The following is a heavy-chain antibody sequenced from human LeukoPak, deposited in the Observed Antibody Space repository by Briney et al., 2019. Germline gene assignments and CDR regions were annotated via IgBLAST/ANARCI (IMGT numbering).Heavy chain of an antibody. CDR3: AREYYYDSSGYYDY. CDR1: GGTLSSYA. V-gene: IGHV1-69*13. Sequence: SVKVSCKASGGTLSSYAISWVRQAPGQGLEWMGGIIPIFGTANYAQKFQGRVTITADESTSTAYMELSSLRSEDTAVYYCAREYYYDSSGYYDYWGQGTLVTVSS. D-gene: IGHD3-22*01. CDR2: IIPIFGTA. J-gene: IGHJ4*02.